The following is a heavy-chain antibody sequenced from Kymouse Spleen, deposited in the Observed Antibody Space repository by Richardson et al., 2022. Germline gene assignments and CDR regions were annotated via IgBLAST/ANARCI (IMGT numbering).Heavy chain of an antibody. J-gene: IGHJ6*02. D-gene: IGHD3-10*01. V-gene: IGHV4-39*01. CDR2: IYYSGST. CDR1: GGSISSSSYY. Sequence: QLQLQESGPGLVKPSETLSLTCTVSGGSISSSSYYWGWIRQPPGKGLEWIGSIYYSGSTYYNPSLKSRVTISVDTSKNQFSLKLSSVTAADTAVYYCASPTYYYGSGSYSGMDVWGQGTTVTVSS. CDR3: ASPTYYYGSGSYSGMDV.